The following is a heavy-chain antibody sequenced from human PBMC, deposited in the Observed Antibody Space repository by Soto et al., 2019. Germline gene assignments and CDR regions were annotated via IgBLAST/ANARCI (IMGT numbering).Heavy chain of an antibody. CDR3: ARGAPIVVVLAAILGGYYYYGMDG. J-gene: IGHJ6*02. Sequence: ASVKVSCKASGYTFTGYYMHWVRQAPGQGLEWMGWINPNSGGTNYAQKFQGRVTMARDTSISTAYMELSRLRSDDTAVYYCARGAPIVVVLAAILGGYYYYGMDGWGQGTTVTVSS. CDR2: INPNSGGT. D-gene: IGHD2-2*02. V-gene: IGHV1-2*02. CDR1: GYTFTGYY.